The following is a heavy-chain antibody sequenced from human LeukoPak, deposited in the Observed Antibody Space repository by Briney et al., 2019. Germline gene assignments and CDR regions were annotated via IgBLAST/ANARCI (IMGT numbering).Heavy chain of an antibody. Sequence: GGSLRLSCAASGFTFSSHWMSWVRQAPGKGLEWVANIKQDGSEKYYVDSVKGRFTISRDNAKNTLYLQMNSLRAEDTAVYYCARGRWLQGPFDYWGQGTLVTVSS. D-gene: IGHD5-24*01. J-gene: IGHJ4*02. CDR1: GFTFSSHW. CDR2: IKQDGSEK. V-gene: IGHV3-7*01. CDR3: ARGRWLQGPFDY.